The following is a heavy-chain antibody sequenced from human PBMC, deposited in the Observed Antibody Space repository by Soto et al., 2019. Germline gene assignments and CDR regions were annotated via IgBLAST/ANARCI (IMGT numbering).Heavy chain of an antibody. D-gene: IGHD2-2*01. J-gene: IGHJ6*02. CDR3: AAAEDLGYCSSTSCPVAKYYYYGMDV. CDR2: IVVGSGNT. V-gene: IGHV1-58*01. CDR1: GFTLTSSA. Sequence: SVKVSCKASGFTLTSSAVQWVRQARGQRLEWIGWIVVGSGNTNYAQKFQERVTITRDMSTSTAYMELSSLRSEDTAVYYCAAAEDLGYCSSTSCPVAKYYYYGMDVWGQGTTVTVSS.